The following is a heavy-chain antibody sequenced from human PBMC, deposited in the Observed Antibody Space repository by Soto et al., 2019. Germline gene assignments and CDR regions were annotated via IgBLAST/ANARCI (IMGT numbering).Heavy chain of an antibody. CDR3: AKRRGAGGHFDY. Sequence: LRLSCAASGFTFSSYAMGWVRQGPGKGLEWVAVVSIGGSTHYADSVRGRFTISRDNSKNTLSLQMNSLAAEDTAVYFCAKRRGAGGHFDYWGQGALVTVSS. J-gene: IGHJ4*02. V-gene: IGHV3-23*01. CDR1: GFTFSSYA. CDR2: VSIGGST. D-gene: IGHD2-15*01.